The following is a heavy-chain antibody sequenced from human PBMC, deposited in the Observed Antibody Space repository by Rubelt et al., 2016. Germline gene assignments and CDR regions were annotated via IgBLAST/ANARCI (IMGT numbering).Heavy chain of an antibody. J-gene: IGHJ4*02. Sequence: VVVGGGLVQPGGSLRLSCAASGFSFSDHYMDWVRQAPGKGLEWVGRARNKADSYTTEYAASVKGRFTISRDDSKNSLYLQMSSLKTEDTAVYYCAKKAPYVRGSPVLGSYWGQGTLVTVSS. V-gene: IGHV3-72*01. D-gene: IGHD3-16*01. CDR3: AKKAPYVRGSPVLGSY. CDR2: ARNKADSYTT. CDR1: GFSFSDHY.